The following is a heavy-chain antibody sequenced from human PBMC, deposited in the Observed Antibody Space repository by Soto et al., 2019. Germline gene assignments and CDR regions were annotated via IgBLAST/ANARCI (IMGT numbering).Heavy chain of an antibody. D-gene: IGHD6-19*01. V-gene: IGHV1-18*01. Sequence: QVQLVQSGAEVKKPGASVKVSCKASGYTFTSYGISWARQAPGQGLEWVGWISTYNGNTNYAQKLQGRVTMTTDTSTSTAYMELRSLRSDDTAMYYCARAVAGTFVADYWGQRTLVTVSS. CDR3: ARAVAGTFVADY. J-gene: IGHJ4*02. CDR2: ISTYNGNT. CDR1: GYTFTSYG.